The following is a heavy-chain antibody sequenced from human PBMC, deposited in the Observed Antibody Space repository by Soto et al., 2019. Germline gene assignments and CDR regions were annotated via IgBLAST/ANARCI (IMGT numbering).Heavy chain of an antibody. V-gene: IGHV4-59*08. Sequence: SETLSLTCTVSGGSISSYYWSWIRQPPGKGLEWIGYIYYSGSTNYNPSLKSRVTISVDTSKNQFSLKLSSVTAADTAVYYCARGGSHGYYYYYMDVWGKGTTVTVSS. D-gene: IGHD3-16*01. CDR2: IYYSGST. CDR3: ARGGSHGYYYYYMDV. J-gene: IGHJ6*03. CDR1: GGSISSYY.